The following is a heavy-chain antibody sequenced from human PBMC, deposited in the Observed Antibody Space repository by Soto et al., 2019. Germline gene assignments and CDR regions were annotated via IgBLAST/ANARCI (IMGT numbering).Heavy chain of an antibody. D-gene: IGHD3-22*01. CDR1: GGSISSGDYY. CDR2: IYYSGST. CDR3: ASARYYYVSSGYGFLDV. J-gene: IGHJ6*02. V-gene: IGHV4-30-4*01. Sequence: SETLSLTCTVSGGSISSGDYYWSWIRQPPGKGLDWIGYIYYSGSTYYNPSLKGRVTISVDTSKNQFSLKLSSVTAADTAVYYCASARYYYVSSGYGFLDVWGQGTTVTVSS.